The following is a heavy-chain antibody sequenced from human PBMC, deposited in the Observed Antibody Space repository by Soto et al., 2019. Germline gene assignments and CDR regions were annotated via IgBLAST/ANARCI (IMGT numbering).Heavy chain of an antibody. V-gene: IGHV3-11*01. D-gene: IGHD6-6*01. Sequence: VGSLRLSCAASGFTFSDYYMSWIRQAPGKGLEWVSYISSSGSTIYYADSVKGRFTISRDNAKNSLYLQMNSLRAEDTAVYYCARDQSPIAARPGPLDWFDPWGQGTLVTVSS. CDR3: ARDQSPIAARPGPLDWFDP. CDR1: GFTFSDYY. CDR2: ISSSGSTI. J-gene: IGHJ5*02.